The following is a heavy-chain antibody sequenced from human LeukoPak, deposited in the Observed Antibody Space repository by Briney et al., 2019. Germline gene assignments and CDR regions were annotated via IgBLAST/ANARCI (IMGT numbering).Heavy chain of an antibody. Sequence: GGSLRLSCAASGFTFSSHWMHWVRQAPGEGLVWVSRVNGPGEWTHYADSVRGRFIISRDNAENTISLQMNNLRAEDTAVYFCAREVFEGQRQSDAFDVWGQGTMVTVSS. J-gene: IGHJ3*01. V-gene: IGHV3-74*01. D-gene: IGHD6-25*01. CDR3: AREVFEGQRQSDAFDV. CDR1: GFTFSSHW. CDR2: VNGPGEWT.